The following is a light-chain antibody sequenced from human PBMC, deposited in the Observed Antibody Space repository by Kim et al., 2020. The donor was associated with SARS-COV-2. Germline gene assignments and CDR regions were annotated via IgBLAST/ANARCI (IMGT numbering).Light chain of an antibody. J-gene: IGKJ1*01. CDR1: QSVSSY. CDR3: QQYNTYPT. CDR2: RAS. V-gene: IGKV1-5*03. Sequence: IQMTQSPSTLSASVGDRVTISCRASQSVSSYLAWYQQKPGKAPKLLMHRASILETWVPSRFSGSGSGTEFTLTISSLQPDDFATYYCQQYNTYPTFGQGTKVDI.